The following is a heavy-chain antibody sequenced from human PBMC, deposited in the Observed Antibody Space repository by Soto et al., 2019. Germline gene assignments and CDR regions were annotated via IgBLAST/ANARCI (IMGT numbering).Heavy chain of an antibody. D-gene: IGHD6-19*01. J-gene: IGHJ4*02. CDR1: GFTLTTYS. Sequence: GWSLRLSCAFSGFTLTTYSMNWVRQAPGKGLEWISFINKNGFTIYYADSVKGRFTISRDYAKNSLYLQMDSLRHEDTAVYYCARRAVTGTSLFDYWGLGTLVTVSS. V-gene: IGHV3-48*02. CDR3: ARRAVTGTSLFDY. CDR2: INKNGFTI.